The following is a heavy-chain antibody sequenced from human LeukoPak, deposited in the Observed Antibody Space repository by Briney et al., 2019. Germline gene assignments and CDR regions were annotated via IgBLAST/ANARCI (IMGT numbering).Heavy chain of an antibody. D-gene: IGHD2-15*01. CDR1: GFTFSSYS. CDR2: ISSGSTYI. V-gene: IGHV3-21*01. CDR3: ASSSGDSWGYFDY. J-gene: IGHJ4*02. Sequence: GGSLRLSCSASGFTFSSYSMNWVRQAPGKGLEWVSSISSGSTYIYYADSVKGRFTLSRDNAKNSLYLQMNSLRAEDTAVYYCASSSGDSWGYFDYWGQGTLVTVSS.